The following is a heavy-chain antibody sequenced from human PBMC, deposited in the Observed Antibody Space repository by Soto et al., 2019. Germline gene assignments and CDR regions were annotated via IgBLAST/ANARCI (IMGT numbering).Heavy chain of an antibody. CDR2: IYYSGST. J-gene: IGHJ3*02. V-gene: IGHV4-39*01. D-gene: IGHD5-18*01. CDR1: GGSISSSSYY. Sequence: QLQLQESGPGLVKPSETLSLTCTVSGGSISSSSYYWGWIRQPPGKGLEWIGSIYYSGSTYYNPSLKSRVTISVDTSKNQFSLKLSSVTAADTAVYYCASPNSYDRAFDIWGQGTMVTVSS. CDR3: ASPNSYDRAFDI.